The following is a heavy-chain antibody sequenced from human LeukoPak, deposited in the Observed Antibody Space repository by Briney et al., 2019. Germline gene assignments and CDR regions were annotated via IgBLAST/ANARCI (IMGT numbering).Heavy chain of an antibody. CDR2: IVWDDDK. CDR3: ARMAGELLQSFDI. J-gene: IGHJ3*02. D-gene: IGHD1-26*01. V-gene: IGHV2-70*11. CDR1: GFSLSTSGMC. Sequence: SGPALVKPTQTLTLTCTFSGFSLSTSGMCVSWIRQPPGKALEWLARIVWDDDKYYSTSLKTRLTISKDTTKSQVVLTMTNTDPVDTATYYCARMAGELLQSFDIWSQGTMVTVSS.